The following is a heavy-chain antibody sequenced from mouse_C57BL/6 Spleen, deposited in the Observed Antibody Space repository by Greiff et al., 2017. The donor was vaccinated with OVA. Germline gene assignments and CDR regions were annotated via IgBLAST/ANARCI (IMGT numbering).Heavy chain of an antibody. CDR1: GYSITSGYY. CDR3: ARDRPFAY. V-gene: IGHV3-6*01. J-gene: IGHJ3*01. CDR2: ISYDGSN. Sequence: EVQLQESGPGLVKPSQSLSLTCSVTGYSITSGYYWNWIRQFPGNKLEWMGYISYDGSNNYNPSLKNRISITRDTSKNQFFLKLNSVTTEDTATYYCARDRPFAYWGQGTLVTVSA.